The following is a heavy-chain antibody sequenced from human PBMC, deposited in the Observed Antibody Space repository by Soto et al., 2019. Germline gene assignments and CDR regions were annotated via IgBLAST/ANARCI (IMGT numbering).Heavy chain of an antibody. D-gene: IGHD3-22*01. CDR2: INTNSGGT. CDR1: GYTFTGYY. Sequence: GASVKVSCKASGYTFTGYYMHWVRQAPGQGLEWMGWINTNSGGTNYAQKFQGWVTMTRDTSISTAYMELSRLRSDDTAVYYCARELAPGYYDISGYNDSFDIWGQGTMVT. CDR3: ARELAPGYYDISGYNDSFDI. V-gene: IGHV1-2*04. J-gene: IGHJ3*02.